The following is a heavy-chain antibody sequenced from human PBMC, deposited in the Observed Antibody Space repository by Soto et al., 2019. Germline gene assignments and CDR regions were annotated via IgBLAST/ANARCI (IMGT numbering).Heavy chain of an antibody. J-gene: IGHJ6*02. D-gene: IGHD3-10*01. Sequence: QLQLVQSGAEVKRPGASVRVSCKASGNTLTGYFLHWVRQARGQGLEWMGWLNSNSGGTKIAQKFQGRLAMTRDTSITTAYMELSRLRSDDTAVYYCATSPGWLGEGSGGLDAWGLGATVTVSS. CDR2: LNSNSGGT. CDR1: GNTLTGYF. CDR3: ATSPGWLGEGSGGLDA. V-gene: IGHV1-2*02.